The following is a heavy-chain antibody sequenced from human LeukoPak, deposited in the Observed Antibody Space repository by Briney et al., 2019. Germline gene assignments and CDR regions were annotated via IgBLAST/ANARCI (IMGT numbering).Heavy chain of an antibody. J-gene: IGHJ5*02. CDR1: GFTFSSYA. CDR3: ATSGEGVVVVAADWFDP. CDR2: ISGSGGST. Sequence: GGSLRLSCAASGFTFSSYAMSWVRQAPGKGLEWVSAISGSGGSTYYADSVKGRFTISRDNSKNTLYLQMNSLRAEDTAVYYCATSGEGVVVVAADWFDPWGQGTLVTVSS. D-gene: IGHD2-15*01. V-gene: IGHV3-23*01.